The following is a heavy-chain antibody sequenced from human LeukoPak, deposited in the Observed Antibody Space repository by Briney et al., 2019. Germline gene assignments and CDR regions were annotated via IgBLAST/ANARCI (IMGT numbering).Heavy chain of an antibody. CDR3: AKNPYSSSFRYFDY. V-gene: IGHV3-23*01. CDR2: ISGSGGST. J-gene: IGHJ4*02. CDR1: GFTFSSYG. Sequence: GGTLRLSCAASGFTFSSYGMSWVRQAPGKGLEWVSAISGSGGSTYYADSVKGRFTISRDNSKNTLYLQMNSLRAEDTAVYYCAKNPYSSSFRYFDYWGQGTLVTVSS. D-gene: IGHD6-6*01.